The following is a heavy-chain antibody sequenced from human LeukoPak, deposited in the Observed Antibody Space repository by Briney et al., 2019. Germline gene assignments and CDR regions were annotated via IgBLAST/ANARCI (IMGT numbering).Heavy chain of an antibody. Sequence: PGGSLRLSCAASGFTFSSYAMSWVRQAPGKGLEWVSAISGSGGSTYYADSVKGRFTISRDNSKNTLYLQMNSLRAEDTAVYYCAKDRPGKVIVVVPAAPIDYWGQGTLVTVSS. J-gene: IGHJ4*02. CDR3: AKDRPGKVIVVVPAAPIDY. CDR1: GFTFSSYA. D-gene: IGHD2-2*01. V-gene: IGHV3-23*01. CDR2: ISGSGGST.